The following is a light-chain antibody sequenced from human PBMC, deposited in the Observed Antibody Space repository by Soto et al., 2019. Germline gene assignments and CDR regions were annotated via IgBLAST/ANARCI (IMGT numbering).Light chain of an antibody. V-gene: IGLV2-8*01. CDR2: AVS. Sequence: QSALTQPPAASGSPGQSVTIACTGTSSDVGYYNYVSWYQQPPGKAPKLIIYAVSKRPSGVPNRFSGSKSGNTASLTVSGLQAEDEADYYCAAWDDSLNGEIFGTGTKLTVL. CDR1: SSDVGYYNY. J-gene: IGLJ1*01. CDR3: AAWDDSLNGEI.